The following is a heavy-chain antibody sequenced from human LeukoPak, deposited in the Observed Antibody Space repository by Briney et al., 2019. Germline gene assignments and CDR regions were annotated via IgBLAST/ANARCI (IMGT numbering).Heavy chain of an antibody. Sequence: GGSLRLSCTASGFTFSSYSMNWVRQAPGKGLEWVSSISSSSSYIYYADSVKGRFTISRDNAKNSLYLQMNSLRAEDTAVYYCARAGDRWANDYWGQGTLVTVSS. V-gene: IGHV3-21*01. CDR3: ARAGDRWANDY. CDR1: GFTFSSYS. CDR2: ISSSSSYI. J-gene: IGHJ4*02. D-gene: IGHD7-27*01.